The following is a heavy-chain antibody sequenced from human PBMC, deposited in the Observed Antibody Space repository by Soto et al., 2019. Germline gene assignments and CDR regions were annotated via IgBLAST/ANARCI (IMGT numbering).Heavy chain of an antibody. D-gene: IGHD4-17*01. CDR3: ARDPSNDYGDYWWFDP. Sequence: QVQLVQSGAEVKKPGSSVKVSCKASGGTFSSYAISWVRQAPGQGLEWMGGIIPIFGTANYAQKIQGRVTITADESTSTAYMELSSLRSEDTAVYYCARDPSNDYGDYWWFDPWGQGTLVTVSS. CDR1: GGTFSSYA. V-gene: IGHV1-69*12. J-gene: IGHJ5*02. CDR2: IIPIFGTA.